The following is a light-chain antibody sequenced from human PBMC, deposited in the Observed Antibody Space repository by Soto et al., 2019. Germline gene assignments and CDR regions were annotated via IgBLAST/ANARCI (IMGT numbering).Light chain of an antibody. Sequence: QSVLTQPPSVSAAPGQKVTISCSGSNSNIETNYVSWYQHLPGTAPKLLIYDDNKRSSGIPDRFSGSKSGTSATLGITGLQTGDEATYYCGTWDRSLSAVVFGGGTKLTV. CDR3: GTWDRSLSAVV. V-gene: IGLV1-51*01. J-gene: IGLJ2*01. CDR2: DDN. CDR1: NSNIETNY.